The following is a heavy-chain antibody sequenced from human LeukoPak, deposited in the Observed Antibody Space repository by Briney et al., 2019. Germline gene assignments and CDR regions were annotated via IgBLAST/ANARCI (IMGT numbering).Heavy chain of an antibody. D-gene: IGHD3-10*01. J-gene: IGHJ3*02. CDR3: ARDMGLWFGELLGGNAFDI. CDR1: GYTFTGYY. V-gene: IGHV1-2*02. CDR2: INPNSGGT. Sequence: ASVKVSCKASGYTFTGYYMHWVRQAPGQGLEWMGWINPNSGGTNYAQKFQGRVTMTRDTSISTAYMELSRLRSDDTAVYYCARDMGLWFGELLGGNAFDIWGQGTMVTVSS.